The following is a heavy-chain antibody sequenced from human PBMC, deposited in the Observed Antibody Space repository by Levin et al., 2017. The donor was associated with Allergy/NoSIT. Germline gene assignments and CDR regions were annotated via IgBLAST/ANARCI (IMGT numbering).Heavy chain of an antibody. CDR2: INPSGGST. V-gene: IGHV1-46*01. Sequence: GASVKVSCKASGYTFTSYYMHWVRQAPGQGLEWMGIINPSGGSTSYAQKFQGRVTMTRDTSTSTVYMELSSLRSEDTAVYYCARASGGYCSGGSCYSPYYDFGMDVWGQGTTVTVSS. CDR1: GYTFTSYY. D-gene: IGHD2-15*01. J-gene: IGHJ6*02. CDR3: ARASGGYCSGGSCYSPYYDFGMDV.